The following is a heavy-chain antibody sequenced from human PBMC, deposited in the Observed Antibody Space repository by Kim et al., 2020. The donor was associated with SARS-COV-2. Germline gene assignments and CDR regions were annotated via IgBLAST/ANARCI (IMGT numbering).Heavy chain of an antibody. D-gene: IGHD3-9*01. Sequence: GGSLRLSCAASGFTFSSYSMNWVRQAPGKGLEWVSSISSSSSYIYYADSVKGRFTISRDNAKNSLYLQMNSLRAEDTAVYYCARDLSSVTYILTGDRNGMDVWGQGTTVTVSS. CDR3: ARDLSSVTYILTGDRNGMDV. CDR1: GFTFSSYS. J-gene: IGHJ6*02. CDR2: ISSSSSYI. V-gene: IGHV3-21*01.